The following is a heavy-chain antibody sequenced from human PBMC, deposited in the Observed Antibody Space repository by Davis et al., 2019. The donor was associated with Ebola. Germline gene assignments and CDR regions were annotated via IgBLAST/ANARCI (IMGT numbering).Heavy chain of an antibody. CDR1: GFTFSSYG. V-gene: IGHV3-30*18. CDR3: AKDSYYYGMGV. CDR2: ISYDGSNK. Sequence: GESLKISCAASGFTFSSYGMHWVRQAPGKGLEWVAVISYDGSNKYYADSVKGRFTISRDNAKNSLYLQMNSLRAEDTALYYCAKDSYYYGMGVWGQGTTVTVSS. J-gene: IGHJ6*02.